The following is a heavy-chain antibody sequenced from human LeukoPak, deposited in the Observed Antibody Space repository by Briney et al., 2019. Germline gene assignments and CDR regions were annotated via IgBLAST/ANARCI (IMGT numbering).Heavy chain of an antibody. D-gene: IGHD2-15*01. Sequence: GRSLRLSCAASGFTFSSYGMHWVRQAPGKGLEWVAVIWYDGSNKYHADSVQGRFTISRDNAKNSLYLQMNSLRAEDTAVYYCARPSGYCSGGSCFPFDYWGQGTLVTVSS. CDR1: GFTFSSYG. CDR3: ARPSGYCSGGSCFPFDY. V-gene: IGHV3-33*03. CDR2: IWYDGSNK. J-gene: IGHJ4*02.